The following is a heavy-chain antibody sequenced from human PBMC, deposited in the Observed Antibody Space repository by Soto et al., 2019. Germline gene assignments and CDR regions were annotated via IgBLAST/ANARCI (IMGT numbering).Heavy chain of an antibody. CDR3: ARLPSGYSSSLNSA. CDR1: GGSISSGGYS. V-gene: IGHV4-31*11. D-gene: IGHD6-13*01. Sequence: SETLSLTCAVSGGSISSGGYSWSWIRQHPGKGLEWIGYIYYSGSTYYNPSLKSRVTISVDTSKNQFSLKLSSVTAADTAVYYCARLPSGYSSSLNSAWGQGTLVTVSS. J-gene: IGHJ5*02. CDR2: IYYSGST.